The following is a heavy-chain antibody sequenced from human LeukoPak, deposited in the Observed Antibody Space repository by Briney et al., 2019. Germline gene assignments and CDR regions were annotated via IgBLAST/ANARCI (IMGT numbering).Heavy chain of an antibody. V-gene: IGHV3-23*01. CDR3: AKGAYDSSVNYFDY. D-gene: IGHD3-22*01. Sequence: GGSLRLSCATSGFTFNNYAMSWVRQAPGKGLEWVSAISGSGGSTYYADSVQGRFTISRDNSRTTLFLQMHSLRAEDTAVYYCAKGAYDSSVNYFDYWGQGSLVTVSS. J-gene: IGHJ4*02. CDR1: GFTFNNYA. CDR2: ISGSGGST.